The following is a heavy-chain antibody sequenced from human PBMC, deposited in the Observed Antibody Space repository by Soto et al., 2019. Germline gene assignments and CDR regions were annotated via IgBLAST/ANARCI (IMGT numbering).Heavy chain of an antibody. CDR1: GFTFSDYY. D-gene: IGHD3-9*01. CDR3: ASTFRYFDWLPIDY. V-gene: IGHV3-11*01. J-gene: IGHJ4*02. Sequence: GGSLRLSCAASGFTFSDYYMSWIRQAPGKGLEWVSYISSSGSTIYYADSVKGRFTISRDNAKNSLYLQMNSLRAEDTAVYYCASTFRYFDWLPIDYWGQGTLVTVSS. CDR2: ISSSGSTI.